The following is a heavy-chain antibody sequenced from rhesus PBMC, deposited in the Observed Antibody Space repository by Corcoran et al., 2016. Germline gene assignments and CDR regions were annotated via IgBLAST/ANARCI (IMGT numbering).Heavy chain of an antibody. J-gene: IGHJ6*01. D-gene: IGHD4-29*01. CDR3: ARADYGSNYHVGLDS. Sequence: QVKLQQWGEGLVKPSETLSLPCAVYGGSISGYYYWSWIRQAPGKGLEWIGNIDGNNASTNYNPSLKNRVTISKDTSKNQFSLKLSSVTAADTAVYYCARADYGSNYHVGLDSWGQGVVVTVSS. CDR2: IDGNNAST. CDR1: GGSISGYYY. V-gene: IGHV4-73*01.